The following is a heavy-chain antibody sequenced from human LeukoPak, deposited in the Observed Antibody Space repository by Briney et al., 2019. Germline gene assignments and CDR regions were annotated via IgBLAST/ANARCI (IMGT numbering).Heavy chain of an antibody. J-gene: IGHJ3*02. CDR2: INPNSGGT. D-gene: IGHD2-21*02. CDR3: ARSYCGGDCHLDI. Sequence: ASVKVSCKASGYTFTGYYMHWVRQAPGQGLEWMGWINPNSGGTNYAQKFQGRVTMTRDTYISTAYMELSRLRSDDTAVYYCARSYCGGDCHLDIWGQGTMVTVSS. V-gene: IGHV1-2*02. CDR1: GYTFTGYY.